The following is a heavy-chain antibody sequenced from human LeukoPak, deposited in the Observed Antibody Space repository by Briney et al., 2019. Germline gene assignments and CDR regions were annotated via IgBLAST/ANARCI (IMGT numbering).Heavy chain of an antibody. CDR1: GFTLSSYG. V-gene: IGHV3-30*02. CDR3: AKDSGRYCSSTSCSPDY. Sequence: GGSMRLSSAPSGFTLSSYGMHWVRQAPGKGLEWVAFIRYDESNKYYADSVKGRFTISRDNSKNTLYLQMYSLRAEDTAVYYCAKDSGRYCSSTSCSPDYWGQGTLVTVSS. CDR2: IRYDESNK. D-gene: IGHD2-2*01. J-gene: IGHJ4*02.